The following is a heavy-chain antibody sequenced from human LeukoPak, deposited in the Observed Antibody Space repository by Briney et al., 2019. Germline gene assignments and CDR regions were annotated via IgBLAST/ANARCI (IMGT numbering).Heavy chain of an antibody. CDR2: IWYDGSNK. J-gene: IGHJ4*02. Sequence: PGXSLRLSCAASGFTFSSYGMHWVRQAPGKGLEWVAVIWYDGSNKYYADSVKGRFTISRDNSKNTLYLQMNSLRAEDTAVYYCAKDQGGGSLDYWGQGTLVTVSS. CDR1: GFTFSSYG. D-gene: IGHD1-26*01. V-gene: IGHV3-33*06. CDR3: AKDQGGGSLDY.